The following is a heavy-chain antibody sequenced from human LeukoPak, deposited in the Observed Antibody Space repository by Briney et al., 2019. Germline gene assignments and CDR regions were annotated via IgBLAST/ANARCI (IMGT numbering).Heavy chain of an antibody. D-gene: IGHD3-22*01. J-gene: IGHJ4*02. CDR2: INSDGSST. CDR1: GFTFSSYW. Sequence: PGGSLRLSCAASGFTFSSYWMHWVRQAPGKGLVWVSRINSDGSSTSYADSVKGRFTISRDNAKNTLYLQMNSLRAEDTAVYYCARRIPPSDYDSSGRDYRGQGTLVTVSS. CDR3: ARRIPPSDYDSSGRDY. V-gene: IGHV3-74*01.